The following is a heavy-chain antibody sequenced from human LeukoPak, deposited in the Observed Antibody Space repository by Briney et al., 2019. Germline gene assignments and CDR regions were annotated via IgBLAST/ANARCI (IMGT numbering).Heavy chain of an antibody. CDR3: ARLLYYCSGGSCESNPFDY. J-gene: IGHJ4*02. D-gene: IGHD2-15*01. Sequence: PSETLSLTCTVSGGSISSSSYYWGWIRQPPGKGLEWIGTIYYSGSTYYNPSLKSRVTISVYTSKNQFSLKLSFVTAADTAVYYCARLLYYCSGGSCESNPFDYWGQGTLVTVSS. CDR1: GGSISSSSYY. CDR2: IYYSGST. V-gene: IGHV4-39*01.